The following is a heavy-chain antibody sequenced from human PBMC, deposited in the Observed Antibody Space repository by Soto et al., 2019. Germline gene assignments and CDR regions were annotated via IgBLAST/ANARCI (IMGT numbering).Heavy chain of an antibody. Sequence: GASVKVSCKDSGYTFTSYAMHWVRQAPGQRLEWMGWINAGNGNTKYSQKFQGRVTITRDTSASTAYMELSSLRSEDTAVYYCARVFNDVNWFDPWGQGTLVTVSS. J-gene: IGHJ5*02. CDR1: GYTFTSYA. CDR3: ARVFNDVNWFDP. D-gene: IGHD1-1*01. CDR2: INAGNGNT. V-gene: IGHV1-3*01.